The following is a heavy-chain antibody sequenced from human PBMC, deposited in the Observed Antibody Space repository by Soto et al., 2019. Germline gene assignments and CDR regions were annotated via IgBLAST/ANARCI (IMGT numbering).Heavy chain of an antibody. D-gene: IGHD2-15*01. CDR1: GFTFSSYG. J-gene: IGHJ5*02. CDR2: IWYDGSNK. V-gene: IGHV3-33*01. CDR3: ARGAQDIVVVVAATPRDWFDP. Sequence: QVQLVESGGGVVQPGRSLRLSCAASGFTFSSYGMHWVRQAPGKGLEWVGVIWYDGSNKYYADSVKGRFTISRDNSKNTLYLQMNSLRAEDTAVYYCARGAQDIVVVVAATPRDWFDPWGQGTLVTVSS.